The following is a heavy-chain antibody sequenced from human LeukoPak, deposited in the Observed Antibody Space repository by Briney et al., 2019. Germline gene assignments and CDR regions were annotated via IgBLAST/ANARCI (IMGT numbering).Heavy chain of an antibody. D-gene: IGHD1-26*01. J-gene: IGHJ4*02. CDR3: ARESGSPTGLPLDY. CDR2: IIPIFGTA. V-gene: IGHV1-69*01. Sequence: GASVKVSCKASGGTFSSYAISWVRQAPGQGLEWMGGIIPIFGTANYAQKFQGRVTITADESTSTAYMELSSLRSEETAVYYCARESGSPTGLPLDYWGQGTLVTVSS. CDR1: GGTFSSYA.